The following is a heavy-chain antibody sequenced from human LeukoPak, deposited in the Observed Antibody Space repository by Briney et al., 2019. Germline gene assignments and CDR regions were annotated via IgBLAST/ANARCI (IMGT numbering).Heavy chain of an antibody. CDR1: GYTFTSYD. CDR2: MNPNSGNT. J-gene: IGHJ3*02. D-gene: IGHD4-17*01. CDR3: ARAGGDYVGDAFDI. V-gene: IGHV1-8*01. Sequence: ASVKVSCKASGYTFTSYDINWVRQATGQGLEWMGWMNPNSGNTGYAQKFQGRVTMTRNTSISTAYMELSSLRSEDTAVYYCARAGGDYVGDAFDIWGQGTMVTVSS.